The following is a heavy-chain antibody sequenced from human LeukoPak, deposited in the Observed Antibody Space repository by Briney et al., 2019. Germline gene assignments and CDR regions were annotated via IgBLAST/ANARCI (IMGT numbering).Heavy chain of an antibody. V-gene: IGHV2-70*11. J-gene: IGHJ4*02. CDR1: GFSLSTSGMC. Sequence: GSGPTLVNPTQTLTLTCTFSGFSLSTSGMCVSWIRQPPGKALEWLARIDWDDDKYYSTSLKTRLTISKETSKNQVVLTMTNMDPVDTATYYCARIRRSNSGWFLFDYWGQGTLVTVSS. D-gene: IGHD6-19*01. CDR2: IDWDDDK. CDR3: ARIRRSNSGWFLFDY.